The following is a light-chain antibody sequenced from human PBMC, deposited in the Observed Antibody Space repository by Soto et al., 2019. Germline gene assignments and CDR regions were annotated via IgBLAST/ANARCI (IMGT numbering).Light chain of an antibody. Sequence: QSVLTQPPSASASLGASVTLTCTLSSGYSNYKVDWYQQRPGKGPRFVMRVGTGGIVGSKGDGIPDRFSVLGSGLNRYLTIKNIQEEDESDYHCGADHGSGSNFVSSSVVFGGGTKVTVL. CDR3: GADHGSGSNFVSSSVV. V-gene: IGLV9-49*01. J-gene: IGLJ2*01. CDR1: SGYSNYK. CDR2: VGTGGIVG.